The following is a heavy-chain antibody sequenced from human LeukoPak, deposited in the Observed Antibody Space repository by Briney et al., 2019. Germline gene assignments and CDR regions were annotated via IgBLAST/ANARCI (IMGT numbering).Heavy chain of an antibody. D-gene: IGHD3-22*01. V-gene: IGHV3-23*01. J-gene: IGHJ5*02. CDR3: VREINYDKVNWFDP. CDR2: IGADGHYT. CDR1: TFAFANHE. Sequence: GGSLRLSCTASTFAFANHEMTWVRQAPGKGLDWVSNIGADGHYTFYADSVKGRFTISRDNSKNTLYLQMNSLRAEDTAVYYCVREINYDKVNWFDPWGQGTLVTVSS.